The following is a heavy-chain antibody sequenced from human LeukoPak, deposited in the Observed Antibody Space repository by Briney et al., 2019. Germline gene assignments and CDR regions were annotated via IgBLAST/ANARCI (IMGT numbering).Heavy chain of an antibody. CDR2: IYHSGTT. V-gene: IGHV4-38-2*01. D-gene: IGHD1-1*01. CDR1: GYSISSGYY. Sequence: PSETLSLTCAVSGYSISSGYYWGWIRQPPGKVLQWIGSIYHSGTTYYNPSLWSRLTISLDTSKNQFSLRLSSVTAADTAVYYCARQTGTTPTFDFWGQGTQVTVSS. J-gene: IGHJ4*02. CDR3: ARQTGTTPTFDF.